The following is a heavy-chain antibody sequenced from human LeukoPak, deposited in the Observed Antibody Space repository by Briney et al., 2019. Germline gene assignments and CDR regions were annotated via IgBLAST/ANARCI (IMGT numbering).Heavy chain of an antibody. CDR1: GYTFTSYY. Sequence: GASVTVSCKASGYTFTSYYMHWVRQAPGQGLEWMGIINPSGGSTSYAQKFQGRVTMTRDTSTSTVYMELSSLRSEDTAVYYCARDWGIAVAGTELLDYWGQGTLVTVSS. CDR3: ARDWGIAVAGTELLDY. CDR2: INPSGGST. V-gene: IGHV1-46*01. D-gene: IGHD6-19*01. J-gene: IGHJ4*02.